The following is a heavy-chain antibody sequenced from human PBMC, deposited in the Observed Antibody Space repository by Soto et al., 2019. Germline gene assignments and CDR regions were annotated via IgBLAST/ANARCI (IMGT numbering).Heavy chain of an antibody. D-gene: IGHD6-19*01. V-gene: IGHV3-9*01. CDR2: TSWNSAGI. Sequence: GGSLRLSCAASGFTFDDYAMHWVRQAPGKGLEWVSGTSWNSAGIGYADSVKGRFTISRDNARNSLYLQMDSLRAEDTAFYYCAKDISSGIAVADDWFFDLWGRGTLVTVSS. CDR3: AKDISSGIAVADDWFFDL. CDR1: GFTFDDYA. J-gene: IGHJ2*01.